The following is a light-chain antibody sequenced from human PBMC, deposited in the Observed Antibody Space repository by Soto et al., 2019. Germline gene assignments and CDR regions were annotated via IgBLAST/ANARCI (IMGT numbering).Light chain of an antibody. CDR1: SSDVGGYNY. V-gene: IGLV2-8*01. CDR2: EVN. J-gene: IGLJ2*01. Sequence: QSALTQPPSASGSPGQSVTISCTGTSSDVGGYNYVYWYQQHPGKAPKLMISEVNKRPSGVPDRFSGSKSGNTASLTVSGLQAEDEADYYCSSYAGSNHFVVFGGGTKLTVL. CDR3: SSYAGSNHFVV.